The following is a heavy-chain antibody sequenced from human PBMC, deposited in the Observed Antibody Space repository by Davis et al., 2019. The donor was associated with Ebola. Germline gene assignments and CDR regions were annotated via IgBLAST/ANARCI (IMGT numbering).Heavy chain of an antibody. CDR2: ISSTSHSV. D-gene: IGHD5-12*01. CDR1: GFTFDDYA. CDR3: AKDSLRYSAAYGGWLDP. J-gene: IGHJ5*02. Sequence: GGSLRLSCVGSGFTFDDYAMHWVRQVPGKGLDWVSSISSTSHSVGYVDSVKGRFTISKDNAKNTLYLQMNGLRADDTAMYYCAKDSLRYSAAYGGWLDPWGQGTLVIVSS. V-gene: IGHV3-9*01.